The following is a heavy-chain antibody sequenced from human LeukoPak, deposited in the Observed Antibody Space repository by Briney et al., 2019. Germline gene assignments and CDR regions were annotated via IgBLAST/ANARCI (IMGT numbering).Heavy chain of an antibody. J-gene: IGHJ4*02. V-gene: IGHV1-2*06. CDR3: ATTSGYFYY. Sequence: GSVKVSCKASAYTFTDYYVHWVRQAPGQGLEWMGRINPGSGDTNYAQNFQGRVTMTRDTSISTAYMELSRLRSDDTALYYCATTSGYFYYWGQGTLVTVS. CDR1: AYTFTDYY. CDR2: INPGSGDT. D-gene: IGHD1-26*01.